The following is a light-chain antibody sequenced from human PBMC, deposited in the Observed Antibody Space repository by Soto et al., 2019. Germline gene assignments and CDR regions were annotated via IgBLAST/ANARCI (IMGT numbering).Light chain of an antibody. CDR3: QQYYSYSWT. V-gene: IGKV1-5*03. Sequence: DIQMTQSPSTLSASVGDRVTITCRASQSVSLWLAWYQQKPGKAPKLLIYKASSLESGVPSRFSGSGSGTAFTLNISSLQPDDFATYYCQQYYSYSWTFGQGTKVQIK. CDR1: QSVSLW. J-gene: IGKJ1*01. CDR2: KAS.